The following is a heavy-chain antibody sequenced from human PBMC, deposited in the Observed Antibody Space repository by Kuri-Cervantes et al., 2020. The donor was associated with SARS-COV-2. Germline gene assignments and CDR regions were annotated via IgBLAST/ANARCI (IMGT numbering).Heavy chain of an antibody. CDR1: GGSINSYY. Sequence: SETLSLTCTVSGGSINSYYWSWIRQPPGKGLEWIGYIYYSGSTNYNPSLKSRVTISVDTSKNQFSLKLSSVTAADTAVYYCANTAIAGLDYWGQGTLVTVSS. V-gene: IGHV4-59*08. D-gene: IGHD5-18*01. J-gene: IGHJ4*02. CDR2: IYYSGST. CDR3: ANTAIAGLDY.